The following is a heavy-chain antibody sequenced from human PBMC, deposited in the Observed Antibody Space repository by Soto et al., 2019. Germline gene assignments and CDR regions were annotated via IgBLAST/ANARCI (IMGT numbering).Heavy chain of an antibody. Sequence: ESGGGVVQPGRSLRLSCVASGFAFSSYSMHWVRQAPGKGPEWVSYISSSGSTIYYADSVKGRFTISRDIAKNSLYLQMNSLRAEDTAIYYCARDNYGDYVDPFYFDYWGQGTLVTVSS. J-gene: IGHJ4*02. CDR3: ARDNYGDYVDPFYFDY. D-gene: IGHD4-17*01. CDR1: GFAFSSYS. CDR2: ISSSGSTI. V-gene: IGHV3-48*03.